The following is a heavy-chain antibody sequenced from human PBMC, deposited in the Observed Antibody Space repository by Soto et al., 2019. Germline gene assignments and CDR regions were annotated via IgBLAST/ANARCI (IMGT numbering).Heavy chain of an antibody. D-gene: IGHD3-10*01. Sequence: SETLSLTCTASGDSIISGDYYWSWIRQTPGKGLEWIGYIYYSGDTNYNPSLKSRVAISLDTSKSQFSLKLTSVTATDTAVYYCVRQGFGALHGLVDVWGQGTTVTVSS. CDR3: VRQGFGALHGLVDV. CDR1: GDSIISGDYY. CDR2: IYYSGDT. J-gene: IGHJ6*02. V-gene: IGHV4-30-4*01.